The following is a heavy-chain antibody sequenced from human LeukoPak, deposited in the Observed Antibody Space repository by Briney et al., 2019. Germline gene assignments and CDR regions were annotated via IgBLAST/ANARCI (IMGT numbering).Heavy chain of an antibody. D-gene: IGHD2-2*01. J-gene: IGHJ3*02. CDR3: AKVGEYQLLLYAFDM. CDR1: GFTFSLYS. Sequence: GGSLTLSCAASGFTFSLYSMNWVRQAAGKGLELGAAISGGGGSTYYADSVKGRFTISRDNSKNTLYLQMNSLRAEDTAVYYCAKVGEYQLLLYAFDMWDQGTMVTVSS. CDR2: ISGGGGST. V-gene: IGHV3-23*01.